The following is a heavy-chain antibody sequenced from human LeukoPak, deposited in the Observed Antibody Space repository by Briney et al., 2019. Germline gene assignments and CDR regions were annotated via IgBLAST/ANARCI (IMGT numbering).Heavy chain of an antibody. CDR3: ARLWYGKSSFDY. Sequence: SETLSLTCTVSGGSISGYYWSWIRQPPGKGLEWIGYIYNTVSTNSNPSLKSRVTISEDTSKNQFSLKLTSVTAADTAVYYCARLWYGKSSFDYWGQGSLVTVSS. V-gene: IGHV4-59*01. CDR1: GGSISGYY. J-gene: IGHJ4*02. D-gene: IGHD3-10*01. CDR2: IYNTVST.